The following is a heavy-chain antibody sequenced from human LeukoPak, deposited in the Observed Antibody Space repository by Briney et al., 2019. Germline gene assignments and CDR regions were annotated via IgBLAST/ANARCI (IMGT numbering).Heavy chain of an antibody. Sequence: SETLSLTCTVSGDSISNHYWSWTRQPPGKGLEWIGYIHYSGSTKYNPSLKSRVTISLDSSKTQFSLKLSSVTAADTAVYYCATNAGPAALDAVDIWGQGTMVTVSS. V-gene: IGHV4-59*08. J-gene: IGHJ3*02. D-gene: IGHD2-2*01. CDR1: GDSISNHY. CDR3: ATNAGPAALDAVDI. CDR2: IHYSGST.